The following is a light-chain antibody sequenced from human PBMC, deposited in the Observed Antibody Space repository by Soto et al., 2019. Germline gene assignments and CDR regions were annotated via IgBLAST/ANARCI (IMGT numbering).Light chain of an antibody. CDR1: SSDVGAYDY. V-gene: IGLV2-23*01. CDR3: CSYAGRSTWDVV. J-gene: IGLJ2*01. CDR2: EGF. Sequence: QSALTQPPSASGSPGQSVTISCTGTSSDVGAYDYVSWYQFHPGKAPKLLIFEGFKRPSGISNRFSGSKSGSTASLTISGLQAEDEADYYCCSYAGRSTWDVVFGGGTKVTVL.